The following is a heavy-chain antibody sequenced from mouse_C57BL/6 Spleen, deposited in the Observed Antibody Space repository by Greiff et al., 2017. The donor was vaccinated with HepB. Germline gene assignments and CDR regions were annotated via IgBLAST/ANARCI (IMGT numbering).Heavy chain of an antibody. CDR3: ARSSSLANWDVRDYFDY. Sequence: QVQLQQPGAELVKPGASVKLSCKASGYTFTSYWMQWVKQRPGQGLEWIGEIDPSDSYTNYNQKFKGKATLTVDTSSSTAYMQLSSLTSEDSAVYYCARSSSLANWDVRDYFDYWGQGTTLTVSS. D-gene: IGHD4-1*01. V-gene: IGHV1-50*01. J-gene: IGHJ2*01. CDR1: GYTFTSYW. CDR2: IDPSDSYT.